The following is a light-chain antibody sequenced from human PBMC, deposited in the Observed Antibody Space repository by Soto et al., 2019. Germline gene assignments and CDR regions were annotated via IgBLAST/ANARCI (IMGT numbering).Light chain of an antibody. CDR1: QSLLYSDGSAY. V-gene: IGKV2-30*01. J-gene: IGKJ2*01. CDR2: KAS. Sequence: DVVMTQSPLSLSVTLGQPASISCRSTQSLLYSDGSAYLNWFHQRPGQSPRRLIYKASNRDSGVPDRFSGSGSGTDFTLMISRVEAEDVGVYYCLQGTHWPYTFGQGTKLEIK. CDR3: LQGTHWPYT.